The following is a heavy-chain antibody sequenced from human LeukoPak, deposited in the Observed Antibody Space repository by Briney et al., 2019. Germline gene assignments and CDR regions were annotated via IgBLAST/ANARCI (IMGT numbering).Heavy chain of an antibody. D-gene: IGHD1-26*01. V-gene: IGHV3-23*01. CDR3: AKAPGLTEHYFDY. CDR1: GFTFSSYA. Sequence: TGGSLRLSCAASGFTFSSYAMSWVRQAPGKGLEWVSAISGSAGSTYYADSVKGRFTISRDNSKNTLYLQMNSLRAEDTAVYYCAKAPGLTEHYFDYWGQGTLVTVSS. CDR2: ISGSAGST. J-gene: IGHJ4*02.